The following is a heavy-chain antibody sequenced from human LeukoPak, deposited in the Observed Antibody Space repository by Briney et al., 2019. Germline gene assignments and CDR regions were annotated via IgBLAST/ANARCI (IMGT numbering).Heavy chain of an antibody. D-gene: IGHD3-3*01. CDR2: ISSSSSYI. CDR1: GFTFNSYT. V-gene: IGHV3-21*01. Sequence: GGSLRLSCAASGFTFNSYTMNWVRQAPGKGLEWVSSISSSSSYIYYADSVKGRFTISRDNAKNSLYLQMNSLRADDTAVYYCARGGYDFWSGYYPSAKYYFDYWGQGTLVTVSS. CDR3: ARGGYDFWSGYYPSAKYYFDY. J-gene: IGHJ4*02.